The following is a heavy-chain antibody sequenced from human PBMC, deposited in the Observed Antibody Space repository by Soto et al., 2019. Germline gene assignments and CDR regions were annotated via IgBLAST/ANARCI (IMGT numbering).Heavy chain of an antibody. Sequence: PSETLSLTCTVSGGSISSYYWSWIRQPPGKGLEWIGYIYYSGSTNYNPSLKSRVTIPVDTSKNQFSLKLSSVTAADTAVYYCARDLGYCSGGSCYTWNWFDPWGQGTLVTVSS. J-gene: IGHJ5*02. V-gene: IGHV4-59*01. CDR2: IYYSGST. CDR3: ARDLGYCSGGSCYTWNWFDP. D-gene: IGHD2-15*01. CDR1: GGSISSYY.